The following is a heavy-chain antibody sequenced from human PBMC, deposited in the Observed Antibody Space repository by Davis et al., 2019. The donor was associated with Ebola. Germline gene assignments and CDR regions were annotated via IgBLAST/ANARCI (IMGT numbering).Heavy chain of an antibody. Sequence: GESLKISCAASGFTFSSYWMHWVRQAPGKGLVWVSRINSDGSSTNYADSVKGRFTISRDNAKNTLYLKMNSLRAEDTAVYYCARGAVTTLLNWGQGTLVTVSS. CDR3: ARGAVTTLLN. J-gene: IGHJ4*02. V-gene: IGHV3-74*01. D-gene: IGHD4-17*01. CDR1: GFTFSSYW. CDR2: INSDGSST.